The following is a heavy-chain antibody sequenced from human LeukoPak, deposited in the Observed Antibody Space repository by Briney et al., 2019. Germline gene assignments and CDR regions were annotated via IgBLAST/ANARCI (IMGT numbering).Heavy chain of an antibody. J-gene: IGHJ4*02. CDR3: TTDIKRSGSWVGSDY. D-gene: IGHD3-10*01. CDR1: GFTFSNAW. V-gene: IGHV3-15*01. Sequence: GGSLRLSCAASGFTFSNAWMSWVRQAPGKGLEWVGRIKSKTDGGTTDYAAPVKGRFTISRDDSKNTLYLQMNSLKTEDTAVYYCTTDIKRSGSWVGSDYWGQGTLVTVSS. CDR2: IKSKTDGGTT.